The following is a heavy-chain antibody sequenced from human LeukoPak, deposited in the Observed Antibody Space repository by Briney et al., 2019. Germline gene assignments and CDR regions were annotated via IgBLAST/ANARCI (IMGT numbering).Heavy chain of an antibody. CDR1: GGSISSSSYY. CDR3: ARQIRSWYHYYYYMDV. V-gene: IGHV4-39*01. D-gene: IGHD6-13*01. J-gene: IGHJ6*03. Sequence: SETLSLTCTVSGGSISSSSYYWGWIRQPPGKGLEWIGSIYYSGSTYYNPSLKNRVTISVDTSKNQFSLKLSSVTAADTAVYYCARQIRSWYHYYYYMDVWGKGTTVTISS. CDR2: IYYSGST.